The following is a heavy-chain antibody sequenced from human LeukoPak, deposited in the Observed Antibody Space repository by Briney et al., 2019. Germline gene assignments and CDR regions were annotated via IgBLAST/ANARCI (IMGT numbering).Heavy chain of an antibody. Sequence: GGSLRVSCAASGFTFSSYAMSWVRQAPGKGLEWVSAISGRGGNTYYAVSVKGRFTISRDNSKNTLYLQMNSLRAEDTAVYYCAKDRVVTDILTGYFDCWGQGTLVTVSS. CDR3: AKDRVVTDILTGYFDC. CDR1: GFTFSSYA. CDR2: ISGRGGNT. D-gene: IGHD3-9*01. J-gene: IGHJ5*01. V-gene: IGHV3-23*01.